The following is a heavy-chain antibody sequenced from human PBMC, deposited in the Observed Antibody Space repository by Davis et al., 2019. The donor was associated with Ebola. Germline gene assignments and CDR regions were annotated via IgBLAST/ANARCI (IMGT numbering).Heavy chain of an antibody. V-gene: IGHV1-18*01. Sequence: ASVKVSCKASGYTFTSYGISWVRQAPGQGLEWMGWISAYNGNTNYAQKLQGRVTMTTDTSTNTAYMELSSLRSEDTAVYYCATGVAPHYGRSYYYYGMDVWGQGTMVTVSS. CDR3: ATGVAPHYGRSYYYYGMDV. CDR2: ISAYNGNT. D-gene: IGHD3-10*01. J-gene: IGHJ6*02. CDR1: GYTFTSYG.